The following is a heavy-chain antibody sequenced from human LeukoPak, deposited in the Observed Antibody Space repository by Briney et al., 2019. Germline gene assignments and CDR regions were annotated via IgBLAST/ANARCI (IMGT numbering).Heavy chain of an antibody. V-gene: IGHV3-23*01. CDR3: AKDPIVVVPAAYDAFDI. CDR1: GFTFSSYA. D-gene: IGHD2-2*01. Sequence: PGGSLRLSCAASGFTFSSYAMSWVRQAPGKGLEWVSAISGSGGSTYYADSVKGRFTISRDNSKNTLYLQMNSLRAEDTAVYYCAKDPIVVVPAAYDAFDIWGQGTMVTVSS. CDR2: ISGSGGST. J-gene: IGHJ3*02.